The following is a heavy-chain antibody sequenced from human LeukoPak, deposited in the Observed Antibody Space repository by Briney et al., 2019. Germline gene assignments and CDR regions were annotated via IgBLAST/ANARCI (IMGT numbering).Heavy chain of an antibody. D-gene: IGHD3-22*01. CDR3: AKVVYYDSSGWRPAFDI. Sequence: GGSLRLSCAASGFTFSSYEMNWVRQAPGKGLEWVSAISGSGGNTYYADSVKGRFTISRDNSKNTLYLQMNSLRAEDTAVYYCAKVVYYDSSGWRPAFDIWGQGTMVTVSS. V-gene: IGHV3-23*01. CDR2: ISGSGGNT. J-gene: IGHJ3*02. CDR1: GFTFSSYE.